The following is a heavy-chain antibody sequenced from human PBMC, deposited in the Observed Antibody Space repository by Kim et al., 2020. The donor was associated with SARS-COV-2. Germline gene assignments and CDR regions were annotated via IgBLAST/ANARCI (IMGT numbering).Heavy chain of an antibody. J-gene: IGHJ6*02. CDR3: ARALKTWYSGSYLGFDYYYGMDV. CDR1: GYTFTSYY. V-gene: IGHV1-46*01. CDR2: INPSGGST. Sequence: ASVKVSCKASGYTFTSYYMHWVRQAPGQGLEWMGIINPSGGSTSYAQKFQGRVTMTRDTSTSTVYMELSSLRSEDTAVYYCARALKTWYSGSYLGFDYYYGMDVWGQGTTVTVSS. D-gene: IGHD1-26*01.